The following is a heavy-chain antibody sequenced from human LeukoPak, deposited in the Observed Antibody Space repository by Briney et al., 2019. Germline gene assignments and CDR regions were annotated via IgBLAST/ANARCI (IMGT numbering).Heavy chain of an antibody. J-gene: IGHJ3*02. CDR2: MNPNSGNT. Sequence: ASVKVSCKASGYTFTSYDINWVRQATGQGLEWMGWMNPNSGNTGYAQKLQGRVTMTTDTSTSTAYMELRSLRSDDTAVYYCARVGNSGYYRAFDIWGQGTMVTVSS. CDR1: GYTFTSYD. V-gene: IGHV1-8*01. D-gene: IGHD3-3*01. CDR3: ARVGNSGYYRAFDI.